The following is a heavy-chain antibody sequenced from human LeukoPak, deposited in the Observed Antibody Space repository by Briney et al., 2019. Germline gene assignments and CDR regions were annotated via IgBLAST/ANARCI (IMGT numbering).Heavy chain of an antibody. Sequence: GASVKVSCKASGYTFTSYTMHWVRQAPGQRLEWMGWINTGNGNTKYSQEFQGRVTITRDTSASTACMELSSLRSEDMAVYYCASDHDYGDHSWVYYFDHWGQGTLVTVSS. J-gene: IGHJ4*02. CDR3: ASDHDYGDHSWVYYFDH. CDR1: GYTFTSYT. CDR2: INTGNGNT. V-gene: IGHV1-3*03. D-gene: IGHD4-17*01.